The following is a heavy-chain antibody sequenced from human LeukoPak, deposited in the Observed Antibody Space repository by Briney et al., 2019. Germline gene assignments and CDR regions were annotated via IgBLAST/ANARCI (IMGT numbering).Heavy chain of an antibody. CDR2: IYHSGST. CDR3: ARVLKGRAPFDY. V-gene: IGHV4-38-2*02. Sequence: PSETLSLTCTVSGYSINSGYYCGLIRQPPGKGLEWIGSIYHSGSTYYNPSLKSRVTISVDTSKNQFSLKLSSVTAADTAVYYCARVLKGRAPFDYWGQGTLVTVSS. CDR1: GYSINSGYY. J-gene: IGHJ4*02.